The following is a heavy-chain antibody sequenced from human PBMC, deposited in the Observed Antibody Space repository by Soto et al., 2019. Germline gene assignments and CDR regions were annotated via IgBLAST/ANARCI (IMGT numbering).Heavy chain of an antibody. CDR2: IYWNDDK. Sequence: GSGPTLVNPTQTLTLTCTFSGFSLSTSGVGVGWIRQPPGKALEWLALIYWNDDKRYSPSLKSRLTITKDTSKNQVVLTMTNMDPVDTATYYCPLYGDYEGWFDPWGQGTLVTRLL. V-gene: IGHV2-5*01. D-gene: IGHD4-17*01. CDR1: GFSLSTSGVG. J-gene: IGHJ5*02. CDR3: PLYGDYEGWFDP.